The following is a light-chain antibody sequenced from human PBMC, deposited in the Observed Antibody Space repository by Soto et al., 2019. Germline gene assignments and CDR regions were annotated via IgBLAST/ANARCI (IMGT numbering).Light chain of an antibody. V-gene: IGKV3-20*01. J-gene: IGKJ4*01. Sequence: EIVLTQSPGTLSLSPGERATLSCRASLRVSRNYLAWYQQKVGQPPRLLIYGASSRAAGIPDRFSGSGSGTDFTLTITRLETEDFAVYHCQQYSNSPLTFGGGTKVEV. CDR1: LRVSRNY. CDR2: GAS. CDR3: QQYSNSPLT.